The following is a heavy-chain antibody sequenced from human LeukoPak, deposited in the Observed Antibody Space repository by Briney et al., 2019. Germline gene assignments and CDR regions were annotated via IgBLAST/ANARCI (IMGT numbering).Heavy chain of an antibody. J-gene: IGHJ4*02. D-gene: IGHD3-22*01. CDR2: ISHVGGT. V-gene: IGHV3-23*01. Sequence: GGSLRLSSAASGFTFGDYAMSWVRQAPEKGLEWVSTISHVGGTYYADSVRGRFTISRDDSKNMVYLQMDSLRAEDTAVYYCAKDREYDDSCDYNGWGQGTLVTVSS. CDR1: GFTFGDYA. CDR3: AKDREYDDSCDYNG.